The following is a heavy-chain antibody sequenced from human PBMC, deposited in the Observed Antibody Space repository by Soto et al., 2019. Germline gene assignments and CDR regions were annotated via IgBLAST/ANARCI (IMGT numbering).Heavy chain of an antibody. CDR2: INHSGST. D-gene: IGHD3-10*01. CDR3: AREYYYGSGSYSTSNWFDP. V-gene: IGHV4-34*01. J-gene: IGHJ5*02. CDR1: GGSFSGYY. Sequence: SETLSLTCAVYGGSFSGYYWSWIRQPPGKGLEWIGEINHSGSTNYNPSLKSRVTIPVDTSKNQFSLKLSSVTAADTAVYYCAREYYYGSGSYSTSNWFDPWGQGTLVTVSS.